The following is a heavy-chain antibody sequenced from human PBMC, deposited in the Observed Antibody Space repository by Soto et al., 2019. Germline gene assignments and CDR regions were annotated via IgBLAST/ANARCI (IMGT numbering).Heavy chain of an antibody. CDR3: GRVAMYYYDSSGYPFAY. Sequence: GGSLRLSCAASGFTFSSYEMNWVRQAPGKGLEWVSYISSSGSTIYYADSVKGRFTISRDNAKNSLYLQMNSLRAGDTAVYYCGRVAMYYYDSSGYPFAYWGQGTLVTVSS. D-gene: IGHD3-22*01. CDR1: GFTFSSYE. V-gene: IGHV3-48*03. J-gene: IGHJ4*02. CDR2: ISSSGSTI.